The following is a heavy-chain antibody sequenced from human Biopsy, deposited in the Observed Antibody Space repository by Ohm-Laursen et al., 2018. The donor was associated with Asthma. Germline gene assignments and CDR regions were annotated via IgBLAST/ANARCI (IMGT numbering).Heavy chain of an antibody. CDR2: SNPNRGAT. CDR1: GYPFIGYH. J-gene: IGHJ5*02. Sequence: VSSVKVSCKASGYPFIGYHIHWMRQAPGQGLEWMGRSNPNRGATNYAQKFQGRVTMTRDTSISTAYMEVSRLRSDDTAVYYCARGQKSAGDRWFDPWGQGTLVTVSS. D-gene: IGHD6-13*01. V-gene: IGHV1-2*06. CDR3: ARGQKSAGDRWFDP.